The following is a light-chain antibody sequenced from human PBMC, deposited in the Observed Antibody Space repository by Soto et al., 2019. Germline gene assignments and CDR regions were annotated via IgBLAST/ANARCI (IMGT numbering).Light chain of an antibody. CDR3: HQSFRTPQKHS. CDR2: AAS. J-gene: IGKJ2*03. Sequence: DIEMTHSPSSLVASVGDRVTITCRASQNINKYLNWYQQKPGKAPKLLIYAASTLHAGVPSRFSGSGYGTDFTLSISSLQPEDSAVYFCHQSFRTPQKHSFGQGTNLQMK. CDR1: QNINKY. V-gene: IGKV1-39*01.